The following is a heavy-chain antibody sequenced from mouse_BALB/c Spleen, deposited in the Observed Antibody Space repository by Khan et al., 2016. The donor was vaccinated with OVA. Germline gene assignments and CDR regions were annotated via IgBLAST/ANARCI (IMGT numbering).Heavy chain of an antibody. D-gene: IGHD1-2*01. CDR2: ISPGSGDT. CDR3: ARRNYFGYTFAY. J-gene: IGHJ3*01. V-gene: IGHV1-77*01. Sequence: QVQLQQSGAELARPGASVKLSCKASGYTFTDYYINWVKQRTGQGLEWIGEISPGSGDTYYNEKFKGKATLTADKSSSKAYMQLSGLTSEASAVYFCARRNYFGYTFAYWGQGTLVTVSA. CDR1: GYTFTDYY.